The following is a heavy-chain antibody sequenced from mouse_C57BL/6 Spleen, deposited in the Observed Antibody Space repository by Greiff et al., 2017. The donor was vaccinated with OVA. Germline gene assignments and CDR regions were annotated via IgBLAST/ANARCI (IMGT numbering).Heavy chain of an antibody. J-gene: IGHJ4*01. Sequence: VKLVESGGGLVKPGGSLKLSCAASGFTFSSYAMSWVRQTPEKRLEWVATISDGGSYTYYPDNVKGRFTISRDNAKNNLYLQMSHLKSEDTAMYYCARDLDYWGQGTSVTVSS. CDR1: GFTFSSYA. V-gene: IGHV5-4*01. CDR2: ISDGGSYT. CDR3: ARDLDY.